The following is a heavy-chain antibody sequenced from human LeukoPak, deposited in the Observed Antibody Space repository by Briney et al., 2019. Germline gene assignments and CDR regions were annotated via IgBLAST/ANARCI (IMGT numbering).Heavy chain of an antibody. J-gene: IGHJ4*02. CDR2: ISNYGGTT. CDR1: GFSFSSYE. V-gene: IGHV3-64D*06. CDR3: VTFEQPRGY. D-gene: IGHD6-13*01. Sequence: GGSLRLFCTASGFSFSSYEMYWVRQAPGKGLEYISGISNYGGTTFYADSVKGRFTISRDNSKNTLFLQMSSLRAEDTAVYYCVTFEQPRGYWGQGTLVTVSS.